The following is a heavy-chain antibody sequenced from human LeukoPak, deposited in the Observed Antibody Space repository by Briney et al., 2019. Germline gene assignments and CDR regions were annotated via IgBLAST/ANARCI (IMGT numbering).Heavy chain of an antibody. CDR3: AKQDFHFWSGYYR. CDR2: ISGSGDNT. V-gene: IGHV3-23*01. J-gene: IGHJ4*02. Sequence: GGSLRLSCAAPGFTFSSYAMSWVRQAPGKGLEWVSAISGSGDNTYYADSVKGRFTISRDNSKNTLYLQMNSLRAEDTAVYYCAKQDFHFWSGYYRWGQGILVTVSS. D-gene: IGHD3-3*02. CDR1: GFTFSSYA.